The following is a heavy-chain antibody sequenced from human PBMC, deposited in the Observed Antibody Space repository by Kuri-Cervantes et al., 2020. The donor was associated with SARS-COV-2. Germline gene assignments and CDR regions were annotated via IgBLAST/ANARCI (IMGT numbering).Heavy chain of an antibody. Sequence: GESLKISCAASGFTFSSYAMHWVRQAPGKGLEWVAVISYDGSNKYYADSVKGRFTISRDNSKNTLYLQMNSLRAEDTAVYYCARVWRGELYYYYYGMDVWGQGTTVTVSS. D-gene: IGHD3-3*01. CDR3: ARVWRGELYYYYYGMDV. CDR1: GFTFSSYA. J-gene: IGHJ6*02. V-gene: IGHV3-30-3*01. CDR2: ISYDGSNK.